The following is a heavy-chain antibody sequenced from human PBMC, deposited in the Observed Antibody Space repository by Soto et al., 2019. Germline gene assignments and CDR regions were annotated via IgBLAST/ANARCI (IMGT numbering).Heavy chain of an antibody. J-gene: IGHJ3*02. CDR2: MNPNSGNT. V-gene: IGHV1-8*01. D-gene: IGHD3-16*01. CDR1: GYTFPSYD. CDR3: TRGSSLGGVQRGDI. Sequence: ASVKVSCKASGYTFPSYDINWVRQATGQGLEWMGWMNPNSGNTGYAQKFQGRVTMTRNTSISTAYMELSSLRSEDTAVYYCTRGSSLGGVQRGDIWGQGTMVTVSS.